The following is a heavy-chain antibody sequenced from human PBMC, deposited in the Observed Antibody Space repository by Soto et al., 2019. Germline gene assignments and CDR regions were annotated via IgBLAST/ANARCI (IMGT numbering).Heavy chain of an antibody. D-gene: IGHD4-17*01. CDR2: IYSGGST. CDR1: GFTVSSNY. Sequence: PGGSLRLSCAASGFTVSSNYMSWVRQAPGKGLEWVSVIYSGGSTYYADSVKGRFTISRDNSKNTLYLQMNSMRAEDTVVYYCASADGADFDSWGKGTPVNVSS. V-gene: IGHV3-53*01. CDR3: ASADGADFDS. J-gene: IGHJ4*02.